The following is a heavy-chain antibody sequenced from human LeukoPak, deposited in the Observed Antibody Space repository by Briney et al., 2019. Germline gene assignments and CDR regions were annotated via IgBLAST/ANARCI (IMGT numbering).Heavy chain of an antibody. CDR1: GGSISSGGYS. V-gene: IGHV4-30-2*01. Sequence: SETLSLTCAVSGGSISSGGYSWSWIRQPPGKGLEWIGYIYHSGSTYYNPSLKSRVTISVDTSKNQFSLRLSSVTAADTAVYYCARAYCGGDCSFDYWGQGTLVTVSS. D-gene: IGHD2-21*02. CDR3: ARAYCGGDCSFDY. J-gene: IGHJ4*02. CDR2: IYHSGST.